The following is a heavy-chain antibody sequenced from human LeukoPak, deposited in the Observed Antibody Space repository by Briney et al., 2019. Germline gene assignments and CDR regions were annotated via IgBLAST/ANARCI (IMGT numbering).Heavy chain of an antibody. CDR1: GLTFNTFD. J-gene: IGHJ3*01. D-gene: IGHD2-15*01. Sequence: PARSLRLSCAASGLTFNTFDMHWVRQAPGKGLEWVAVIWYDGSNKYYADSVKGRFTISRDNSKNTLYLQMNSLRAEDTAVYYCARQSSATIVSAFAFWGQGTMVTVSS. CDR2: IWYDGSNK. V-gene: IGHV3-33*01. CDR3: ARQSSATIVSAFAF.